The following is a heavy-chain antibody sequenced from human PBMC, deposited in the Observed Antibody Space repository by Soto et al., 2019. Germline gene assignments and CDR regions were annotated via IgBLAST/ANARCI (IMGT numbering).Heavy chain of an antibody. D-gene: IGHD3-22*01. Sequence: PGESLKISCKGSGYSFTSYWIGWVRQMPGKGLEWMGIIYPGDSDTRYSPSFQGQVTISADKSISTAYLQWSSLKASDTAMYYCARQNAKYYYDSSGHHGGWFDPWGQGTLVTVSS. CDR3: ARQNAKYYYDSSGHHGGWFDP. CDR1: GYSFTSYW. J-gene: IGHJ5*02. CDR2: IYPGDSDT. V-gene: IGHV5-51*01.